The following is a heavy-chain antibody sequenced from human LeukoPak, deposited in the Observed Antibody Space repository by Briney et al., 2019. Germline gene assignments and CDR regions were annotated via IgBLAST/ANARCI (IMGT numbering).Heavy chain of an antibody. V-gene: IGHV1-69*04. CDR1: GYTFTGYY. Sequence: GASVKVSCKASGYTFTGYYMHWVRQAPGQGLEWMGRIIPILGIANYAQKFQGRVTITADKSTSTAYMELSSLRSEDTAVYYCARDINAPLPGVFDYWGQGTLVTVSS. J-gene: IGHJ4*02. CDR2: IIPILGIA. D-gene: IGHD2-2*01. CDR3: ARDINAPLPGVFDY.